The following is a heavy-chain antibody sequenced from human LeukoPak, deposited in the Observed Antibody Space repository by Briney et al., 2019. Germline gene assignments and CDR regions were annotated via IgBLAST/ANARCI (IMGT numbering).Heavy chain of an antibody. CDR2: IYYSGST. CDR1: GGSISSYY. Sequence: PSETLSLTCTVSGGSISSYYWSWIRQPPGKGLEWIGYIYYSGSTNYNPSLKSRVTISVDTSKSQFSLKLSSVTAADTAVYYCARDLGGGCGGDCYTPTFAFDIWGQGTMVTVSS. V-gene: IGHV4-59*01. J-gene: IGHJ3*02. D-gene: IGHD2-21*02. CDR3: ARDLGGGCGGDCYTPTFAFDI.